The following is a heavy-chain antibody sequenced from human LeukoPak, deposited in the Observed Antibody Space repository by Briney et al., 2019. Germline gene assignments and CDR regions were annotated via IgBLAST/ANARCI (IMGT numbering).Heavy chain of an antibody. Sequence: PGGSLRLSCAASGFTFSSYWMSWVRQGPGKGLEWVANIKQDGSEKYYVDSVKGRFTISRDNAKNSLYLQMNSLRDEDTAVYYCAKEFTRIAEKYGDLPGYWGQGTLVTVSS. J-gene: IGHJ4*02. V-gene: IGHV3-7*04. CDR1: GFTFSSYW. CDR2: IKQDGSEK. D-gene: IGHD4-17*01. CDR3: AKEFTRIAEKYGDLPGY.